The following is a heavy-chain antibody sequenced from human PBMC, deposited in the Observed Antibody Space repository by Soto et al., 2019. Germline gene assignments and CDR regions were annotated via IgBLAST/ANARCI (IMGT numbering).Heavy chain of an antibody. D-gene: IGHD3-22*01. CDR2: ISHDGTNK. J-gene: IGHJ4*02. CDR1: GFSFSSYG. Sequence: GGSLRLSCAASGFSFSSYGMQWVRQAPGKGLEWVALISHDGTNKYYGDSVKGRFTISRDNSKNTLYLQMSSLRPEDTAVYYCVGGHYFGDYWGQGTLVTVSS. V-gene: IGHV3-30*03. CDR3: VGGHYFGDY.